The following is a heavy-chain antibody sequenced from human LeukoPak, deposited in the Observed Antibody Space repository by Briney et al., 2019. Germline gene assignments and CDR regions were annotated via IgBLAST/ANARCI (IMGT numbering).Heavy chain of an antibody. CDR2: IDPTDSYT. CDR3: VRKPLVGATWNS. D-gene: IGHD1-26*01. Sequence: GESLRISCKGFGYSFTSYWITWARQMPGKGLEWMGRIDPTDSYTNYSPSFQGHVTISVDKSISTAYLQRSSLKASDTAMYYCVRKPLVGATWNSWGRGTLVTVSS. J-gene: IGHJ4*02. CDR1: GYSFTSYW. V-gene: IGHV5-10-1*01.